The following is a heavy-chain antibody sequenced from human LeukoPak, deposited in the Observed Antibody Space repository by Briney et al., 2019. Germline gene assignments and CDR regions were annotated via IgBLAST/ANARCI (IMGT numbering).Heavy chain of an antibody. Sequence: PGGSLRLSCAASGXTFSTYAMSWVRQAPGKGLEWVSAILGSGDRTYYAGSVKGRFTISRDNSKNTLYLQMNSLRAEDTAVYYCAKGRGSSWSVLYFDYWGQGTLVTVSS. CDR3: AKGRGSSWSVLYFDY. V-gene: IGHV3-23*01. D-gene: IGHD6-13*01. CDR1: GXTFSTYA. J-gene: IGHJ4*02. CDR2: ILGSGDRT.